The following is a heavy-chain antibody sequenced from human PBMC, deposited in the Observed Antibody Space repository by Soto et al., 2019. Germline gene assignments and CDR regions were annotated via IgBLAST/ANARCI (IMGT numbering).Heavy chain of an antibody. CDR1: GFTFSSYS. V-gene: IGHV3-21*01. D-gene: IGHD3-10*01. Sequence: GGSLRLSCAASGFTFSSYSMNWVRQAPGKGLEWVSSISSSSSYIYYADSVKGRFTISRDNAKNSLYLQMNSLRAEDTAVYYCARDAFYGSGSHDAFDIWGQGTMVTVSS. CDR3: ARDAFYGSGSHDAFDI. J-gene: IGHJ3*02. CDR2: ISSSSSYI.